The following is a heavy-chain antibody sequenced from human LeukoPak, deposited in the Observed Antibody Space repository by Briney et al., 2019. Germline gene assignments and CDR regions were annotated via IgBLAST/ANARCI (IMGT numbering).Heavy chain of an antibody. CDR3: ARTTYYYGSGSYYDDFDY. V-gene: IGHV4-61*02. Sequence: SETLSLTCTVSGGSISSGSYYWSWIRQPAGKGLEWIGRIYTSGSTNYNPSLNSRVTISVDTSKNQFSLRLSSVTAADTAVYYCARTTYYYGSGSYYDDFDYWGQGTLVTVSS. CDR2: IYTSGST. CDR1: GGSISSGSYY. D-gene: IGHD3-10*01. J-gene: IGHJ4*02.